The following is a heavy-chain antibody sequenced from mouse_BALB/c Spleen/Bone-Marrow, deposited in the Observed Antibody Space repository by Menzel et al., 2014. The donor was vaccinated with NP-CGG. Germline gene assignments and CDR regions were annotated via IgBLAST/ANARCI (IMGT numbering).Heavy chain of an antibody. CDR3: PRVYGGTAWFAC. CDR2: IDPANGNT. J-gene: IGHJ3*01. Sequence: EVQLQQSGVELVKPGASVKLSCTASGFNIKDTHMLWVKQGPEQGLEWSGRIDPANGNTKYDPNFQGKATITADISSNPAYLQHSSLTSESTAVYYCPRVYGGTAWFACWGHGTLVTVSA. D-gene: IGHD1-2*01. CDR1: GFNIKDTH. V-gene: IGHV14-3*02.